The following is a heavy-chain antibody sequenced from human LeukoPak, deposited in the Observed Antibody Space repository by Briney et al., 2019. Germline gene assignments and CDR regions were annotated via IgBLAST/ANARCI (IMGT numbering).Heavy chain of an antibody. CDR1: GGSISSYY. V-gene: IGHV4-59*01. J-gene: IGHJ4*02. CDR3: ARVRSAGTTNYFDY. Sequence: SETLSLTCTASGGSISSYYWSWIRQPPGKGLEWIGYIYYSGSTNYNPSLKSRVTISVDTSKNQFSLKLSSVTAADTAVYYCARVRSAGTTNYFDYWGQGTLVTVSS. CDR2: IYYSGST. D-gene: IGHD1-7*01.